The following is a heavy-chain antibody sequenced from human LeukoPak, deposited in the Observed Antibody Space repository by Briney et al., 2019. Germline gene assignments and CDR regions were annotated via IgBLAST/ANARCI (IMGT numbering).Heavy chain of an antibody. D-gene: IGHD4-11*01. CDR3: AKDQDYSNYGSFDY. V-gene: IGHV3-48*04. Sequence: GGSLRLSCAASGFTFSLYSMNWVRKAPGKGLEWVSHITRSSTTIYYADSVEGRFTVSRDNAKNSLYLQMNSLRAEDTAVYYCAKDQDYSNYGSFDYWGQGTLVTVSS. CDR2: ITRSSTTI. J-gene: IGHJ4*02. CDR1: GFTFSLYS.